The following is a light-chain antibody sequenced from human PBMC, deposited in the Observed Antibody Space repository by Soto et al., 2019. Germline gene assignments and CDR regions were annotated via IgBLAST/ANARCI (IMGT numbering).Light chain of an antibody. J-gene: IGKJ1*01. CDR3: QQYNDWPPRGT. V-gene: IGKV3-15*01. CDR1: QYVSTN. Sequence: EIVMTQSPATLSVSPGERATLSCRASQYVSTNLAWYQRKPGQPPRLLLYGASARATGIPARFSGSGSGTEFTLTISSLQSEDFAIYYCQQYNDWPPRGTFGQGTKVEIK. CDR2: GAS.